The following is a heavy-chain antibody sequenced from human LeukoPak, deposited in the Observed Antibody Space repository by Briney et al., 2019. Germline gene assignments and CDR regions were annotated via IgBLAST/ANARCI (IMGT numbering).Heavy chain of an antibody. Sequence: SGTLSLTCAVSGGSISSYYWSWIRQPAGKGLEWIGRIYTSGSTNYNPSLKSRVTMSVDTSKNQFSLKLSSVTAADTAVYYCARASGRQLLYGFYYMDVWGKGTTVTVSS. D-gene: IGHD2-2*02. CDR3: ARASGRQLLYGFYYMDV. V-gene: IGHV4-4*07. CDR1: GGSISSYY. CDR2: IYTSGST. J-gene: IGHJ6*03.